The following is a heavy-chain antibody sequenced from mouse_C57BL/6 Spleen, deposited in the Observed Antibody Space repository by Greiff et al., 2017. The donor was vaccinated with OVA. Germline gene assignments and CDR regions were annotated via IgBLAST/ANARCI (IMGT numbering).Heavy chain of an antibody. V-gene: IGHV5-17*01. D-gene: IGHD2-3*01. Sequence: EVQGVESGGGLVKPGGSLKLSCAASGFTFSDYGMHWVRQAPEKGLEWVAYISSGSSTIYYADTVKGRFTISRDNAKNTLFLQMTSLRSEDTAMYYCARSQDSYDGYPAWFAYWGQGTLVTVSA. J-gene: IGHJ3*01. CDR3: ARSQDSYDGYPAWFAY. CDR1: GFTFSDYG. CDR2: ISSGSSTI.